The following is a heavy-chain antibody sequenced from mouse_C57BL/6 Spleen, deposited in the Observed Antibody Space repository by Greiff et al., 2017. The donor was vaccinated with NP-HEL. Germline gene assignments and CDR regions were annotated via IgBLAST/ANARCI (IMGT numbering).Heavy chain of an antibody. J-gene: IGHJ2*01. CDR1: GFTFSSYA. D-gene: IGHD2-2*01. Sequence: EVKVEESGGGLVKPGGSLKLSCAASGFTFSSYAMSWVRQTPEKRLEWVATISDGGSYTYYPDNVKGRFTISRDNAKNNLYLQMSHLKSEDTAMYYCARFYYGYDGGYFDYWGQGTTLTVSS. CDR2: ISDGGSYT. V-gene: IGHV5-4*03. CDR3: ARFYYGYDGGYFDY.